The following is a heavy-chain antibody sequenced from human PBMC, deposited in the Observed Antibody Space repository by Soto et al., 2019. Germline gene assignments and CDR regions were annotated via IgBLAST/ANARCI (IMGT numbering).Heavy chain of an antibody. CDR1: GYSFANYL. CDR2: IYLGDSNT. D-gene: IGHD1-1*01. Sequence: PGESLKISCKGSGYSFANYLIGWVRQMPGKGLEWMGIIYLGDSNTKYGPSFQGQVAISADKSITTAYLQWSSLKASDTAMYYCALGTHGQYYFDYWGQGNLVTVSS. V-gene: IGHV5-51*01. J-gene: IGHJ4*02. CDR3: ALGTHGQYYFDY.